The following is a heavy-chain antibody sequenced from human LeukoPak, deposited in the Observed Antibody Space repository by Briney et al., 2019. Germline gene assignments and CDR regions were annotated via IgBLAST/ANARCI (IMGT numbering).Heavy chain of an antibody. V-gene: IGHV4-4*02. D-gene: IGHD5-12*01. CDR1: GGSISSSNW. J-gene: IGHJ4*02. CDR2: IYHSGST. Sequence: SETLSLTWAVSGGSISSSNWWSWVRQPLGKGLEWIGEIYHSGSTNYNPSLKSRVTISVDKSKNQFSLKLSSVTAADTAVYYCATFDSGYDLDYWGQGTLVTVSS. CDR3: ATFDSGYDLDY.